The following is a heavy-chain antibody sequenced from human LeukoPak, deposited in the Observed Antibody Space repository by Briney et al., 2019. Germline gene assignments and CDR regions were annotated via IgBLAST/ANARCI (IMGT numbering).Heavy chain of an antibody. V-gene: IGHV3-48*01. CDR3: ARTGTDAFDI. J-gene: IGHJ3*02. Sequence: GGSLRLSCAASGFTFSNYAMNWVRQAPGKGLEWVSYISSSLSTIYYADSVKGRFTISRDNAKNLLYLQMKSLRAEDTAVYYCARTGTDAFDIWGQGTMVTVSS. CDR1: GFTFSNYA. CDR2: ISSSLSTI. D-gene: IGHD1/OR15-1a*01.